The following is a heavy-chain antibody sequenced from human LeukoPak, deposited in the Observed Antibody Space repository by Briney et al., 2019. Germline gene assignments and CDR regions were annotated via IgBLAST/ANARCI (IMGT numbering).Heavy chain of an antibody. CDR3: ARSTGGWSYFDQ. CDR2: IYDSGTT. D-gene: IGHD6-19*01. CDR1: GGSISSNY. J-gene: IGHJ4*02. Sequence: SETLSLTCTVSGGSISSNYWSWIRQRPGKGLEWIGYIYDSGTTNYNPSLKSRATISEDMSKNQFSLKVRSVTAADTAVYYCARSTGGWSYFDQWGEGILVTVS. V-gene: IGHV4-59*01.